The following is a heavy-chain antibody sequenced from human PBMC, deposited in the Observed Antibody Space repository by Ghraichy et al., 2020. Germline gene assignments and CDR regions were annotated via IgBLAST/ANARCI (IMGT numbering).Heavy chain of an antibody. V-gene: IGHV3-7*03. CDR1: GFTFSDYW. CDR2: IRRDGSEE. Sequence: GGSLRLSCASSGFTFSDYWMTWVRQAPGKGLEWVASIRRDGSEEHYVDSVRGRFTISRDSAKNSVYLQMNNLRAEDSAVYYCARDSITWSGHFDSWGRGTLVTVSS. J-gene: IGHJ4*02. CDR3: ARDSITWSGHFDS. D-gene: IGHD3-3*01.